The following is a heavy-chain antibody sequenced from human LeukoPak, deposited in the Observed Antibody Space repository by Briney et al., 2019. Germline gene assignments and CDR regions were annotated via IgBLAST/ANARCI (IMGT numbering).Heavy chain of an antibody. CDR1: GYTFTGYY. D-gene: IGHD1-26*01. Sequence: ASVKVSCTASGYTFTGYYIHWVRQAPGQGLEWMGWINPNSGGTDYAQKFQGSVTMTRDTSISTAYMELSRLTSDDTAVYYCARGYSGSYGPYFDYWGQGTLVTVSS. V-gene: IGHV1-2*02. CDR2: INPNSGGT. CDR3: ARGYSGSYGPYFDY. J-gene: IGHJ4*02.